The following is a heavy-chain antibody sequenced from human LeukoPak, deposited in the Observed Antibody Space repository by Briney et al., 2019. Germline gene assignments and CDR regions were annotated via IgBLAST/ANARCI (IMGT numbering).Heavy chain of an antibody. CDR3: AKQYLQYYFDY. CDR2: ISYDGSNK. J-gene: IGHJ4*02. CDR1: GFTFSSYG. V-gene: IGHV3-30*18. Sequence: GGSLRLSCAASGFTFSSYGMPWVRQAPGKGLEWVAVISYDGSNKYYADSVKGRFTISRDNSKNTLYLQMNSLRAEDTAVYYCAKQYLQYYFDYWGQGTLVTVSS. D-gene: IGHD4-11*01.